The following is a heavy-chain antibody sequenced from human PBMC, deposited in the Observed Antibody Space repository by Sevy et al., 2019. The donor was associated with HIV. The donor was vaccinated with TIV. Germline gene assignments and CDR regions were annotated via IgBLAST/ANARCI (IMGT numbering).Heavy chain of an antibody. V-gene: IGHV3-23*01. CDR3: AKVHVPYCYDSSGYYYKIYYYYGMDV. CDR2: ISGSGSST. J-gene: IGHJ6*02. D-gene: IGHD3-22*01. Sequence: GGSLRLSCAASGFTFSSYAMSWVRQAPGKGLEWVSAISGSGSSTYYADSVKGRFTISRDNSKNTLYLQMNSLRAEDTAVYYCAKVHVPYCYDSSGYYYKIYYYYGMDVWGQGTTVTVSS. CDR1: GFTFSSYA.